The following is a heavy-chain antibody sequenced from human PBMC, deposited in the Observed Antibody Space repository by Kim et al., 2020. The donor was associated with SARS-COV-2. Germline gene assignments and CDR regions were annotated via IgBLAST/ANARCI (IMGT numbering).Heavy chain of an antibody. Sequence: SETLSLTCTVSGGSISSSSYYWCWIRPPPGKRLEWIGSIYYSGSTYYNPSLKSRVTISVDTSKNQFSLKLSSVTAADTAVYYCARRNRRENWFDPWGQGTLVTVSS. V-gene: IGHV4-39*01. CDR1: GGSISSSSYY. CDR3: ARRNRRENWFDP. D-gene: IGHD1-26*01. J-gene: IGHJ5*02. CDR2: IYYSGST.